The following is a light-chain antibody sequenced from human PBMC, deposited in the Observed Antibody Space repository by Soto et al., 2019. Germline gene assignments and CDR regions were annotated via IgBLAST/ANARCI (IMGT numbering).Light chain of an antibody. CDR3: CSYAGNYIYV. CDR1: SSDVGAYNY. CDR2: DVS. J-gene: IGLJ1*01. Sequence: QSVRTQPRSVSGSPGQSVTISRTGTSSDVGAYNYVSWYQQPPGGAPKLMIYDVSQRPSGVPDRFSGSKSGNTASLTISGLLAEDEADYYCCSYAGNYIYVFGTGTKVTVL. V-gene: IGLV2-11*01.